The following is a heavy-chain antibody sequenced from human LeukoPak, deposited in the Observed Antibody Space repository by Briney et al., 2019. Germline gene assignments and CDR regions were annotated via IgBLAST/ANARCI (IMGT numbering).Heavy chain of an antibody. CDR3: ARDTIEYYYDSSGSYYFDY. CDR1: GGSISSGSYY. V-gene: IGHV4-61*02. Sequence: PSETLPLTCTVSGGSISSGSYYWSWIRQPAGKGLEWIGRIYTSGSTNYNPSLKSRVTISVDTSKNQFSLKLSSVTAADTAVYYCARDTIEYYYDSSGSYYFDYWGQGTLVTVSS. CDR2: IYTSGST. D-gene: IGHD3-22*01. J-gene: IGHJ4*02.